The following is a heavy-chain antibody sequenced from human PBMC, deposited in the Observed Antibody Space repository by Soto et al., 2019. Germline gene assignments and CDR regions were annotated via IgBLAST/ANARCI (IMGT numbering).Heavy chain of an antibody. CDR2: IYYSGST. D-gene: IGHD6-19*01. Sequence: HSETLSLTCTVSGGSISSTSYYWGWIRQPPGKGLEWIGSIYYSGSTNYNPSLKSRVTISVDKSKNQFSLKLSSVTAADTAVYYCARAAFFSSGWPDFDYWGQGTLVTVSS. V-gene: IGHV4-39*07. CDR3: ARAAFFSSGWPDFDY. CDR1: GGSISSTSYY. J-gene: IGHJ4*02.